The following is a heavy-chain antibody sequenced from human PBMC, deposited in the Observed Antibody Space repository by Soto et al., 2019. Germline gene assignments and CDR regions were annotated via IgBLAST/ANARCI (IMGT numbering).Heavy chain of an antibody. CDR2: IIPIFGTA. J-gene: IGHJ4*02. CDR3: ARSYNWNYVNFDY. V-gene: IGHV1-69*06. Sequence: ASVKVSCKASGGTFSSYAISWVRQAPGQGLEWMGGIIPIFGTANYAQKFQGRATITADKSTSTAYMELSSLRSEDTAVYYCARSYNWNYVNFDYWGQGTLVTVSS. CDR1: GGTFSSYA. D-gene: IGHD1-7*01.